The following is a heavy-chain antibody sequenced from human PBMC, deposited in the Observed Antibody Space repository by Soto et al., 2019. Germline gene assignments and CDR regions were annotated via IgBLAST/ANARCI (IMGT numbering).Heavy chain of an antibody. Sequence: QVQVVESGGGVVQPGGSLRLSCAASGFTFSTSAMHWVRQAQGKGLEGMAMISKGGNKKYYADSVKGRFTISSDISASTLYLQMNSLRTEDTAVYYCAREEFEAGRGHFGYWGQGTLVSVSS. V-gene: IGHV3-30-3*01. CDR2: ISKGGNKK. J-gene: IGHJ4*02. D-gene: IGHD6-13*01. CDR3: AREEFEAGRGHFGY. CDR1: GFTFSTSA.